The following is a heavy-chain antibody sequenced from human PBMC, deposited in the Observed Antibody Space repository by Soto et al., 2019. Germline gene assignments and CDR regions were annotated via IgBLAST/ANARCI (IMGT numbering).Heavy chain of an antibody. Sequence: QVQLVQSGAEVKKPGSSVKVSCKASGGTFSSYTISWVRQAPGQGLEWMGRIIPILGIANYAQKFQGRVTSTADKSTSAAYMELSSLSSEDTAVYYCAKVGTVPCPGDAFDIWGQGTMVTVSS. CDR3: AKVGTVPCPGDAFDI. V-gene: IGHV1-69*02. CDR2: IIPILGIA. J-gene: IGHJ3*02. D-gene: IGHD4-17*01. CDR1: GGTFSSYT.